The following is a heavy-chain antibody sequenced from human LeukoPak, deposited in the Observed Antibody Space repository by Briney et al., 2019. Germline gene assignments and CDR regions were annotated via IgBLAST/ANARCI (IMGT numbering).Heavy chain of an antibody. J-gene: IGHJ5*02. V-gene: IGHV4-34*01. Sequence: SETLSLTCAVYGGSFSGSYLSWIRQPPGKGLEWIGEINHSVSTNYDPSLKRRATISVDTSKNQFSLKLSSVTAADTAVYYCATNVEDSSGWSYNWFDPWGQETLVSVSS. D-gene: IGHD6-19*01. CDR3: ATNVEDSSGWSYNWFDP. CDR2: INHSVST. CDR1: GGSFSGSY.